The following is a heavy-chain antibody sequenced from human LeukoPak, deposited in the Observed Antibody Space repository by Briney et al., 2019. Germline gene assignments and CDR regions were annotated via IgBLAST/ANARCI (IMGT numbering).Heavy chain of an antibody. CDR1: GFTFSDYY. J-gene: IGHJ6*02. CDR2: ISSSGTTI. V-gene: IGHV3-11*01. Sequence: PGGSLRLSCAASGFTFSDYYMSWIRQAPGKGLEWVSYISSSGTTIYYADSVRGRFTISRDTAKNSLSLQTNSLRADDTAVYFCARDRTDSYSYYGMDVWGQGTTVTVSS. CDR3: ARDRTDSYSYYGMDV.